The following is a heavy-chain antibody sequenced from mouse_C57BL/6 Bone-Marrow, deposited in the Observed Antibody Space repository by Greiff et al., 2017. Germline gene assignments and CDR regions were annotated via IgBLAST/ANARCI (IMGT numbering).Heavy chain of an antibody. V-gene: IGHV1-74*01. J-gene: IGHJ2*01. CDR1: GYTFTSYW. Sequence: VQLQQPGAELVKPGASVKVSCKASGYTFTSYWMHWVKQRPGQGLEWIGRIHPTDSDTNYNQKFKGTATLTVDKSSSTAYMHISSLTSEDAAVYYCAPLIYYYGSSYFDYWGKGTTLTVSS. D-gene: IGHD1-1*01. CDR2: IHPTDSDT. CDR3: APLIYYYGSSYFDY.